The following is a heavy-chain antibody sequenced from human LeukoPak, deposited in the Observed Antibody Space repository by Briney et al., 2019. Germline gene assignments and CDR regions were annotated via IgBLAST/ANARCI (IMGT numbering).Heavy chain of an antibody. CDR3: ARGNPLSDWYAHFDY. J-gene: IGHJ4*02. CDR2: IHYTGST. CDR1: GGSISSYY. D-gene: IGHD6-19*01. Sequence: PLETLSLTCTVSGGSISSYYWSWIRQPPGKGLEWIAYIHYTGSTNYNPSLKSRVTISVDTSKNQFSLKLSFVTAAGTAVYYCARGNPLSDWYAHFDYWGQGTLVAVSS. V-gene: IGHV4-59*01.